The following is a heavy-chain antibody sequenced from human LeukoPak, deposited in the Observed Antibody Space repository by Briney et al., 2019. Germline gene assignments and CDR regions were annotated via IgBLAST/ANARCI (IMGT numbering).Heavy chain of an antibody. J-gene: IGHJ4*02. CDR3: ARDPVKDDGGY. V-gene: IGHV4-59*01. D-gene: IGHD1-1*01. CDR1: GGSISSYY. Sequence: ETLSLTCTVSGGSISSYYWSWIRQPPGKGLEWIGYIYYSGSTNYNPSLKSRVTISVDTSKNQFSLKLSSVTAADTAVYYCARDPVKDDGGYWGQGTLVTVSS. CDR2: IYYSGST.